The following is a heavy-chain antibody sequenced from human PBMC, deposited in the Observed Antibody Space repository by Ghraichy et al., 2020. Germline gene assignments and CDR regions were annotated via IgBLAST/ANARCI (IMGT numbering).Heavy chain of an antibody. J-gene: IGHJ6*02. Sequence: SQTLSLTCTVSGASISSYYWSWIRQPPGKGLEWIGYIYYSGSTNYNPSLKSRVTISVDTSKNHFSLKLTSVTAADTAVYYCAGAARREVFGVISPYYYYGMDVWGQGTTVTVSS. CDR2: IYYSGST. CDR3: AGAARREVFGVISPYYYYGMDV. V-gene: IGHV4-59*01. CDR1: GASISSYY. D-gene: IGHD3-3*01.